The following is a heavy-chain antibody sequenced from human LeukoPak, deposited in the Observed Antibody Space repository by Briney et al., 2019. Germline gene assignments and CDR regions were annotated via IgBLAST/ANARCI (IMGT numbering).Heavy chain of an antibody. V-gene: IGHV1-69*13. Sequence: GASVKVSCKASGGTFSSYAISWVRQAPGQGLEWMGGIIPIFGTANYAQKFQGRVTINADESTSTAYMDLSSLRSEDTAVYYCARGVSTGYCSSTSCFSFDYWGQGTLVTVSS. CDR2: IIPIFGTA. D-gene: IGHD2-2*01. J-gene: IGHJ4*02. CDR3: ARGVSTGYCSSTSCFSFDY. CDR1: GGTFSSYA.